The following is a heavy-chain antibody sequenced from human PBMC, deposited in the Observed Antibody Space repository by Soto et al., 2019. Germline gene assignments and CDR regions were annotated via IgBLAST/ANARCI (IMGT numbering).Heavy chain of an antibody. D-gene: IGHD3-10*01. J-gene: IGHJ4*02. V-gene: IGHV1-18*01. Sequence: QIQLAQSGGEVKKPGASVKVSCKTSGYTFSSYTIAWVRQAPGQGLEWLGWISPDDGNTEYEQKFQGRVTMTADTLTNNAYMELRSLKSDDTAVYYCARVEAPFGESLHWGQGTPVTVSA. CDR3: ARVEAPFGESLH. CDR1: GYTFSSYT. CDR2: ISPDDGNT.